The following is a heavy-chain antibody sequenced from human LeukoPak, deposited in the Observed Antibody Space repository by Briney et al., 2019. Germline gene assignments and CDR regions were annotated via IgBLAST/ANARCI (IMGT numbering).Heavy chain of an antibody. V-gene: IGHV3-48*04. CDR3: ARDFTTSSTAYFQH. D-gene: IGHD6-6*01. CDR1: GFTFSSSS. CDR2: ISISTSTI. Sequence: GGSLRLSCVASGFTFSSSSMNWVRQAPGKGPEWVSYISISTSTIYYADSVKGRFTISRDNAKNSLYLEMNSLRAEDTAVYYCARDFTTSSTAYFQHWGQGTLVTVSS. J-gene: IGHJ1*01.